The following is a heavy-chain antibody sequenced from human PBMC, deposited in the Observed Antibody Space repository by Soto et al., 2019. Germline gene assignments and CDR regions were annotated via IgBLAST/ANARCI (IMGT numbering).Heavy chain of an antibody. J-gene: IGHJ5*02. V-gene: IGHV1-46*01. CDR1: GYTFTSYY. D-gene: IGHD6-19*01. CDR2: INPSGGST. Sequence: ASVKVSCKASGYTFTSYYMHWVRQAPGQGLEWMGIINPSGGSTSYAQKFQGRVTMTRDTSTSTVYMELSSLRSEDTAVYYCARDLSGWTEPTNWFDPWGQGTLVTVSS. CDR3: ARDLSGWTEPTNWFDP.